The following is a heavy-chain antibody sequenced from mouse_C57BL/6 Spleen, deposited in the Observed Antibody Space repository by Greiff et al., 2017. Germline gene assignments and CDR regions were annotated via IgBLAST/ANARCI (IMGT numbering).Heavy chain of an antibody. CDR1: GYTFTSYW. J-gene: IGHJ2*01. CDR3: ARKGDGCPCDY. CDR2: IDPSDSET. V-gene: IGHV1-52*01. Sequence: QVQLQQPGAELVRPGSSVKLSCKASGYTFTSYWMHWVKQRPIQGLEWIGNIDPSDSETHYNQKFKDKATLTVDKSSSTAYMQLSSLTSEDSAVYYCARKGDGCPCDYWGQGTTLTVSS. D-gene: IGHD2-3*01.